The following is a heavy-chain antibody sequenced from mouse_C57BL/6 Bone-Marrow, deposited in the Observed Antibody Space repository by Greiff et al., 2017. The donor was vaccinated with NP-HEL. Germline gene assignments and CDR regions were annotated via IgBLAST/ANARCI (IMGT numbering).Heavy chain of an antibody. Sequence: LKESGAELVRPGSSVKLSCKDSYFAFMASAMHWVKQRPGHGLEWIGSFTMYSDATEYSENFKGKATLTANTSSSTAYMELSSLTSEDSAVYYCADLPYYGNPWFAYWGQGTLVTVSA. CDR1: YFAFMASA. V-gene: IGHV1-49*01. D-gene: IGHD2-10*01. CDR2: FTMYSDAT. J-gene: IGHJ3*01. CDR3: ADLPYYGNPWFAY.